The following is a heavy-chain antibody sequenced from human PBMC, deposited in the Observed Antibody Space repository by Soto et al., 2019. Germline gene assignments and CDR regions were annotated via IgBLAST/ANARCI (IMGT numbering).Heavy chain of an antibody. CDR1: GYTFTGYY. Sequence: GASVKVSCKASGYTFTGYYTHWVRQAPGQGLEWMGWINPNSGGTNYAQKFQGRVTMTRDTSISTAYMELSRLRSDDTAVYYCARDHLSVFGVVYTYYYYYGMDVWGQGTTVTVSS. J-gene: IGHJ6*02. CDR2: INPNSGGT. CDR3: ARDHLSVFGVVYTYYYYYGMDV. D-gene: IGHD3-3*02. V-gene: IGHV1-2*02.